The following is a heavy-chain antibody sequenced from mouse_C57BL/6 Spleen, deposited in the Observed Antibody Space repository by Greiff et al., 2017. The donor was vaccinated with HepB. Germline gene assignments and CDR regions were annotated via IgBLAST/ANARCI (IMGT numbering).Heavy chain of an antibody. CDR1: GYTFTSYW. V-gene: IGHV1-61*01. CDR3: AINYAWYFDV. J-gene: IGHJ1*03. Sequence: QVQLQQPGAELVRPGSSVKLSCKASGYTFTSYWMDWVKQRPGQGLEWIGNIYPSDSETHYNQKFKDKATLTVDKSSSTAYMQLSSLTSEDSAVYYGAINYAWYFDVWGTGTTVTVSS. CDR2: IYPSDSET. D-gene: IGHD2-1*01.